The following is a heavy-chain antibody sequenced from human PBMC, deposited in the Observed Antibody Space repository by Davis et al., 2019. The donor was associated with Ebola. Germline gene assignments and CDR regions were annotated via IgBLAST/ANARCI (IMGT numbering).Heavy chain of an antibody. CDR2: IYRDGRT. V-gene: IGHV3-53*01. D-gene: IGHD4-17*01. Sequence: GGSLRLSCAASGFIVSDKYMSWVRQAPGKGLEWVSVIYRDGRTYHADSVKGRFTISRDNSKNTVYLQMNSLRAEDTAVYYCTRHVSGDFWYFDLWGRGTRVTVSS. CDR1: GFIVSDKY. J-gene: IGHJ2*01. CDR3: TRHVSGDFWYFDL.